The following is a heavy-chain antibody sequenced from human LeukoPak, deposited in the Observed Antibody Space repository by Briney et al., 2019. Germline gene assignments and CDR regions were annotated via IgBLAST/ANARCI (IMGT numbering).Heavy chain of an antibody. D-gene: IGHD2-15*01. V-gene: IGHV3-23*01. CDR3: ANARAGEGYCSGDSCYHYYYGMDV. CDR1: GFTFSSYA. J-gene: IGHJ6*02. CDR2: ICGSGGST. Sequence: GGSLRLSCAASGFTFSSYAMSWVRQARGKGLEWVSAICGSGGSTYYVDSVKGRINISRDNSNNTLYLQMNSLSDENTAVYYYANARAGEGYCSGDSCYHYYYGMDVWGQGTTVTVTS.